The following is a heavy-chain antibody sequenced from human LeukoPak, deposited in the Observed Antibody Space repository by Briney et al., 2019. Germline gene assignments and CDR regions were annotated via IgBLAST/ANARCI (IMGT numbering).Heavy chain of an antibody. D-gene: IGHD2-2*01. J-gene: IGHJ4*02. V-gene: IGHV3-48*03. CDR1: GFTFSSYE. CDR3: AKDPSFAYCSSTSCYHEY. CDR2: ISSSGSTT. Sequence: PGGSLRLSCAASGFTFSSYEMNWVRQAPGKGLEGVSYISSSGSTTYYADSVKGRFTISRDNSKNTLYLQMNSLRAEDTAVYYCAKDPSFAYCSSTSCYHEYWGQGTLVTVSS.